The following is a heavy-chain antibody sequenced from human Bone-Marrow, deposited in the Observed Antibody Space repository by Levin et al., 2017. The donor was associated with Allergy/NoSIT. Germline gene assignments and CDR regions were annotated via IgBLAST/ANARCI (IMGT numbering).Heavy chain of an antibody. V-gene: IGHV4-61*03. Sequence: KTSETLSLTCTVSGGSVSNENYYWSWIRQSPGKGLEFIGDFHSSGATDSIPSLQNRVTMSVDTSKNHFSLRLGSVTSADTAVYYCARGGQTFAPFNFYDIWGQGILVTVSS. D-gene: IGHD2/OR15-2a*01. CDR2: FHSSGAT. J-gene: IGHJ4*02. CDR3: ARGGQTFAPFNFYDI. CDR1: GGSVSNENYY.